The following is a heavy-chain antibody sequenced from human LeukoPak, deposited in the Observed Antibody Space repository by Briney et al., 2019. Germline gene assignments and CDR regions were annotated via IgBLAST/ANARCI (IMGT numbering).Heavy chain of an antibody. Sequence: GGSLRLSCAASGFTFSTYYMYWIRQAPGEGLEWVSYISHTGNNIYYADSAKGRFTISRDNAKKSVYLQMNSLRVEDTALYYCVRAVTLDYWGQGTLVTVSS. CDR3: VRAVTLDY. CDR2: ISHTGNNI. V-gene: IGHV3-11*01. D-gene: IGHD4-17*01. J-gene: IGHJ4*02. CDR1: GFTFSTYY.